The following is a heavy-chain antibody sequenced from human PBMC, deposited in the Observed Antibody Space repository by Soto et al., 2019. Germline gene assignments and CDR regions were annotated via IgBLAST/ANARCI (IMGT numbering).Heavy chain of an antibody. CDR2: IYHGGST. V-gene: IGHV4-38-2*02. CDR1: GYSINSYNY. CDR3: ARDLNVYGHYDMDV. Sequence: PSETLSLTCAVSGYSINSYNYWGWIRQPPGKGLEWIGSIYHGGSTYYNPSLRSRVTISVDTSQNQFSLKVSSVTAADTAVYYCARDLNVYGHYDMDVWGQGTTVTVS. J-gene: IGHJ6*02. D-gene: IGHD3-10*01.